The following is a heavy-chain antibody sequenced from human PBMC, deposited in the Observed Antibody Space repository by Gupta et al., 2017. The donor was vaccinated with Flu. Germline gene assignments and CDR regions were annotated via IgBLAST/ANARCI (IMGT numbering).Heavy chain of an antibody. Sequence: SHRWTWVRRPPGQGLQWIGEIFHSGTTSYNTSLKSRVTISVDKSKNQFALRLTYVTAADTAIYYCARDFRGPGGAYNWFDSWGQGMLVTVSS. CDR1: SHR. V-gene: IGHV4-4*02. D-gene: IGHD3-16*01. J-gene: IGHJ5*01. CDR2: IFHSGTT. CDR3: ARDFRGPGGAYNWFDS.